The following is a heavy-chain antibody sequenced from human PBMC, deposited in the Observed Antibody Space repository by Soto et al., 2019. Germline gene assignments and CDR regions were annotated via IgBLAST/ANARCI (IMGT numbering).Heavy chain of an antibody. J-gene: IGHJ3*02. Sequence: SGGSLRLSCAAAGFTFSSYWMHWVRQAPGKGLVWVSRIKSDGSSISYADSVRGRFTTSRDNAKNTLHLQMTSLRAEDTAMYYCARGHNYARTLDAFDIWGQGTMVTVSS. D-gene: IGHD2-2*01. CDR1: GFTFSSYW. CDR2: IKSDGSSI. V-gene: IGHV3-74*01. CDR3: ARGHNYARTLDAFDI.